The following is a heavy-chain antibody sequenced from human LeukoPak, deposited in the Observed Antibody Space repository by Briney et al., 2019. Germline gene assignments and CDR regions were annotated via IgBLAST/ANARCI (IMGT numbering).Heavy chain of an antibody. Sequence: GGSLRLSCAASGFTFSSYWMHWVRQAPGKGLVWVSRINTDGSSTSYADSVKGRFTISRDNAKNTLYLQMNSLRAEDTAVYYCARDRRIGCSGGSCPPRGYIDYWGQGTLVTVSS. CDR3: ARDRRIGCSGGSCPPRGYIDY. J-gene: IGHJ4*02. D-gene: IGHD2-15*01. CDR1: GFTFSSYW. CDR2: INTDGSST. V-gene: IGHV3-74*01.